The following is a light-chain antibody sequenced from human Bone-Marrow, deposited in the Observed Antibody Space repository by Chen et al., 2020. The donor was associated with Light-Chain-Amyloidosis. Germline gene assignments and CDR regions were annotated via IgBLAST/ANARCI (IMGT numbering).Light chain of an antibody. CDR2: EVS. Sequence: QSALTQPASVSGSPGQSITISCTGTSSDVGSYNLVSWYQQHPGKAPKLMIDEVSKRPSGVSNRFSGSTSGNTASLTISGLEAEDEADYYCCSYAGSSTLDWVFGGGTKLTVL. J-gene: IGLJ3*02. CDR1: SSDVGSYNL. V-gene: IGLV2-23*02. CDR3: CSYAGSSTLDWV.